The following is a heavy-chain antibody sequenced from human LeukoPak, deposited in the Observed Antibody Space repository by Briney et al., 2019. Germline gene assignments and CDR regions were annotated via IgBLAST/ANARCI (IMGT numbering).Heavy chain of an antibody. J-gene: IGHJ4*02. CDR1: GFTFSSYG. Sequence: GGSLRLSCAASGFTFSSYGMHWVRQAPGKGLEWVAVIWYGGSNKYYADSVKGRFTISRDNSKNTLYLQMNSLRAEDTAVYYCAKLGLYGSGSYWDYWGQGTLVTVSS. V-gene: IGHV3-33*06. CDR3: AKLGLYGSGSYWDY. D-gene: IGHD3-10*01. CDR2: IWYGGSNK.